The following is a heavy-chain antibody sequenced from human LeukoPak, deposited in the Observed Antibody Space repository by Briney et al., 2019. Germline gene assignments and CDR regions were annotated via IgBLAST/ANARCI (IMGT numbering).Heavy chain of an antibody. CDR1: EFSVGSNY. V-gene: IGHV3-66*04. D-gene: IGHD3-10*01. J-gene: IGHJ4*02. CDR3: ARHHYYGSGSYYSTFDY. CDR2: IYSGGST. Sequence: GGSLRLSCAASEFSVGSNYMTWVRQAPGKGLEWVSLIYSGGSTYYADSVKGRFTISRDNSKNTLYLQMNSLRAEDTAVYYCARHHYYGSGSYYSTFDYWGQGTLVTVSS.